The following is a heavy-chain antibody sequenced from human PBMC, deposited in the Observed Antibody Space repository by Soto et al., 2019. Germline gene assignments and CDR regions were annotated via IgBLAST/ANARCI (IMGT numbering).Heavy chain of an antibody. CDR2: ISPSGGGA. CDR1: GFSFDSYV. J-gene: IGHJ6*02. D-gene: IGHD1-1*01. Sequence: EVYLLESGGDLVQPGGSLRLSCAASGFSFDSYVMNWVRQAPGKGLEWVSSISPSGGGANYADSVKGRFTISRDNSNKTLSLQMNRLRAEDTAVYYCANDLEQLTWGLHRDGLDVWGQGTTVTVSS. CDR3: ANDLEQLTWGLHRDGLDV. V-gene: IGHV3-23*01.